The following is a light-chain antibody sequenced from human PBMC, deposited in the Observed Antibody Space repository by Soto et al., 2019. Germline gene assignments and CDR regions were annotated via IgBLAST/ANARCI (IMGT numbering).Light chain of an antibody. Sequence: VMTQSPAPLSVSPGERAALSCRASQSVSTNLAWYQQKPGQPPRLLIYFASTRASGVSDRFSGSGSATDFTLTINRLEPEDLGVYYCQQYGNSPQTFGQGTKLEIK. CDR2: FAS. V-gene: IGKV3-20*01. J-gene: IGKJ2*01. CDR1: QSVSTN. CDR3: QQYGNSPQT.